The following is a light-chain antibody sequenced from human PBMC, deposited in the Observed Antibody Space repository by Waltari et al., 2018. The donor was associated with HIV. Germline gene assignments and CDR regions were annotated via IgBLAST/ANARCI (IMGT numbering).Light chain of an antibody. Sequence: SYVLTQSPSVSVAPGTTARITCGGKNIGRNRCNWYQQQPGQAPVMVIYHHTDRPSGIPDRFAGSNSEDTATLTIRRVEAGDEADYYCQVWDTNTDQYVIFGGGTNLAV. CDR3: QVWDTNTDQYVI. J-gene: IGLJ2*01. V-gene: IGLV3-21*01. CDR1: NIGRNR. CDR2: HHT.